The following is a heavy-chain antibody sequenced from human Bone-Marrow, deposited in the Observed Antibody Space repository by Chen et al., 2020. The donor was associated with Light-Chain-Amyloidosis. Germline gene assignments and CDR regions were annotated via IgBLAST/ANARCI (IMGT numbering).Heavy chain of an antibody. CDR2: ISYDGSNK. V-gene: IGHV3-30*18. CDR1: GFTFSSYG. CDR3: AKDIRKLDAFDI. Sequence: QVQLLESGGGVVQPGRSLRLYCASSGFTFSSYGMHWVRQAPGKGLEWVAVISYDGSNKYYADSVKGRFTISRDNSKNTLYLQMNSLRAEDTAVYYCAKDIRKLDAFDIWGQGTMVTVSS. J-gene: IGHJ3*02.